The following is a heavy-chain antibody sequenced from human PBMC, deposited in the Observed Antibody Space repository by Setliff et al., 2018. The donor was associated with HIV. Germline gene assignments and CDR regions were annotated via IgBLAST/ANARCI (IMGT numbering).Heavy chain of an antibody. V-gene: IGHV4-4*02. Sequence: SETLSLTCAVSGGSISSSNWWSWVRQAPGEGLEWIGEIHHSGSTNYKPSLKSRVTISVDKSKNQFSLKLSSVTAADTAVYYCASVGSGWSHNWCDPWGQGTLVTVSS. CDR2: IHHSGST. D-gene: IGHD6-19*01. J-gene: IGHJ5*02. CDR3: ASVGSGWSHNWCDP. CDR1: GGSISSSNW.